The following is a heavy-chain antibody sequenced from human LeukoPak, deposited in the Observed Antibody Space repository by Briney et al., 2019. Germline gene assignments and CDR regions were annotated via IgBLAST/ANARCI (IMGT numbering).Heavy chain of an antibody. CDR2: INHSGST. V-gene: IGHV4-34*01. D-gene: IGHD3-16*01. CDR3: ARLTFGGAFDI. Sequence: SETLSLTCAVYGGSFSDYWWTWIRQSPGKGLEWIGEINHSGSTNYNPSLKSRVTISVDTSKNQFSLKLSSVTAADTAVYYCARLTFGGAFDIWGQGTMVTVSS. CDR1: GGSFSDYW. J-gene: IGHJ3*02.